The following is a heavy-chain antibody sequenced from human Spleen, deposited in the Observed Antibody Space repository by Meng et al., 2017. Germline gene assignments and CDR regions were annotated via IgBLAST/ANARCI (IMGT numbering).Heavy chain of an antibody. CDR3: ARGPTTMAHDFDY. Sequence: QLTRSGPGSLKPSGHLSLPRAVVWGSISRSNGWSWVRQAPGKGLEWIGEIYHSGSTTYNPSLKSRVTISVDKSKNQFSLKLSSVTAADTAVYYCARGPTTMAHDFDYWGQGTLVTVSS. D-gene: IGHD4-11*01. V-gene: IGHV4-4*02. J-gene: IGHJ4*02. CDR2: IYHSGST. CDR1: WGSISRSNG.